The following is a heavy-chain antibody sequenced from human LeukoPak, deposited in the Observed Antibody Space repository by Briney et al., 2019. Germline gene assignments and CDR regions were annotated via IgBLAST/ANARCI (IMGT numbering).Heavy chain of an antibody. CDR3: ARHITEPDIVVVPAALDV. J-gene: IGHJ6*04. V-gene: IGHV4-39*01. D-gene: IGHD2-2*01. Sequence: PSETLSLTCTVSGGSISSSSYYWGWIRQPPGKGLEWIGSIYYSGSTYYNPSLKSRVTISVDTSKNQFSLKLSSVTAADTAVYYCARHITEPDIVVVPAALDVWGKGTTVTVSS. CDR2: IYYSGST. CDR1: GGSISSSSYY.